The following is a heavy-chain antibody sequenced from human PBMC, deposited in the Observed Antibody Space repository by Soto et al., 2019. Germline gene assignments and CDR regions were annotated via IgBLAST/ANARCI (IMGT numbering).Heavy chain of an antibody. CDR2: INTLSTAI. CDR3: ARRLQWQLRPLDS. D-gene: IGHD6-19*01. CDR1: GFTFTDYY. V-gene: IGHV3-11*01. Sequence: QVHLMESGGGLVKPGGSLRLSCEGSGFTFTDYYVTWIRQAPGKGLEWVAYINTLSTAIYYADSVKGRFTISRDNAKNSLYLQMNGLRAEDTATYYCARRLQWQLRPLDSWGRGTLVTVSS. J-gene: IGHJ4*02.